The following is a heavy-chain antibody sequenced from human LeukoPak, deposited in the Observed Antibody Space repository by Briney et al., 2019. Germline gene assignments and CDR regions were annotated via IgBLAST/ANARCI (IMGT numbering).Heavy chain of an antibody. V-gene: IGHV3-21*01. D-gene: IGHD3-22*01. CDR2: ISSSSSYI. CDR3: ARGWGDYYDSSGYYPSFDY. CDR1: GFTFSSYS. Sequence: GGSLRLSCAASGFTFSSYSMNWVRQAPGKGLEWVSSISSSSSYIYYADSVKGRFTISRDNAKNSLYLQMNSLRAEDTAVYYCARGWGDYYDSSGYYPSFDYWGQGTLVTVSS. J-gene: IGHJ4*02.